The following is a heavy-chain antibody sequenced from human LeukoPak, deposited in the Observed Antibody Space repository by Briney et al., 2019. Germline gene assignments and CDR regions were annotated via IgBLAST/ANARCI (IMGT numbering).Heavy chain of an antibody. CDR3: ARAMDSWFLLDLDY. CDR2: IDPTIGVT. V-gene: IGHV1-2*02. D-gene: IGHD3-22*01. CDR1: VYTSTGYY. J-gene: IGHJ4*02. Sequence: TLRPSCTASVYTSTGYYIHSGPQAPGQRVGWMGGIDPTIGVTKYVQKFQGRRPMTRDTSSSTAYMDLSSLRSDDTAMYYCARAMDSWFLLDLDYWGQGTLVTVSS.